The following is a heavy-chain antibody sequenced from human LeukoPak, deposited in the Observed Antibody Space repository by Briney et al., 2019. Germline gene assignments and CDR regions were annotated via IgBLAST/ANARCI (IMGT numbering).Heavy chain of an antibody. V-gene: IGHV1-2*06. CDR1: GYTFTGYY. CDR3: ARDLYYYDSSGPPLSD. J-gene: IGHJ4*02. Sequence: ASVKVSCKASGYTFTGYYMHWVRQAPGQGLEWMGRINPNSGGTNYAQKFQGRVTMTRDMSISTAYMELSRLRSDDTAVYYCARDLYYYDSSGPPLSDWGQGTLATVSS. CDR2: INPNSGGT. D-gene: IGHD3-22*01.